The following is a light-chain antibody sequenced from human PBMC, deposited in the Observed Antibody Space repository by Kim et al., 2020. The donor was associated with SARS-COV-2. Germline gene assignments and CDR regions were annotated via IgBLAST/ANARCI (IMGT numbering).Light chain of an antibody. CDR1: QSFSSNY. J-gene: IGKJ1*01. CDR2: GAS. V-gene: IGKV3-20*01. CDR3: QQFHILPWT. Sequence: EVVLTQSPATLSLSPGERATLSCRASQSFSSNYLAWYQQRPGQAPRLLIYGASNRATGIPDRFSGCGSGTDFSLTISRLEPEDFAVYFCQQFHILPWTFGRGTKLEI.